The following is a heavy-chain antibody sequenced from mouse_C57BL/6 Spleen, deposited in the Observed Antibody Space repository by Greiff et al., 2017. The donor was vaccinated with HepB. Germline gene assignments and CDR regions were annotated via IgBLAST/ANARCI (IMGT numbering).Heavy chain of an antibody. V-gene: IGHV7-3*01. CDR1: GFTFTDYY. J-gene: IGHJ1*03. D-gene: IGHD4-1*02. CDR2: IRNKANGYTT. CDR3: ARSSTGTRGYFDV. Sequence: EVQLVESGGGLVQPGGSLSLSCAASGFTFTDYYMSWVRQPPGKALEWLGFIRNKANGYTTEYSASVKGRFTISRDNSQSILYLQMNALRAEDSATYYCARSSTGTRGYFDVWGTGTTVTVSS.